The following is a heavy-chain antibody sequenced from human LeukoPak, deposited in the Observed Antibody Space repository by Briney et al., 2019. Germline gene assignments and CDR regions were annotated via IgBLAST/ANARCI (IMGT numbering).Heavy chain of an antibody. V-gene: IGHV4-39*01. CDR3: ARHLYYSASAFWYIDL. CDR2: VSHSGNT. J-gene: IGHJ2*01. Sequence: PSETLSLTCTVSGGSISDHYWVWIRQSPGKGLEWIGSVSHSGNTYYKSSLRSRVTVSLDTSKNEFSLILTSVTAADTAEYYCARHLYYSASAFWYIDLWGRGTLVIVSP. D-gene: IGHD3-10*01. CDR1: GGSISDHY.